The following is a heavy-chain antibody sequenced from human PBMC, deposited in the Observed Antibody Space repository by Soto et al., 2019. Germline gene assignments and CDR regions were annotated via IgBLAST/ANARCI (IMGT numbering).Heavy chain of an antibody. Sequence: QVQLQESGPGLVKPSGTLSLTCAVSGGSISSSNWWSWVRQPPGKGLEWIGEIYHRGSTNYNPSHKSRGTISVDKSKNQFSLKLCSVTAADAAISSCARFRGGYYYAMDVWGQGPTVTVSS. CDR1: GGSISSSNW. D-gene: IGHD3-16*01. CDR2: IYHRGST. CDR3: ARFRGGYYYAMDV. J-gene: IGHJ6*02. V-gene: IGHV4-4*02.